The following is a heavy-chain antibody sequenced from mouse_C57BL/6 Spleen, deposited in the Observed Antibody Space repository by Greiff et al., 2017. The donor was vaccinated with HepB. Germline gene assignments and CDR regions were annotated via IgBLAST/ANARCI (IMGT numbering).Heavy chain of an antibody. J-gene: IGHJ1*03. CDR2: IDPENGDT. D-gene: IGHD2-3*01. V-gene: IGHV14-4*01. CDR1: GFNIKDDY. Sequence: VHVKQSGAELVRPGASVKLSCTASGFNIKDDYMHWVKQRPEQGLEWIGWIDPENGDTEYASKFQGKATITADTSSNTAYLQLSSLTSEDTAVYYCTTCYDGYSYWYFDVWGTGTTVTVSS. CDR3: TTCYDGYSYWYFDV.